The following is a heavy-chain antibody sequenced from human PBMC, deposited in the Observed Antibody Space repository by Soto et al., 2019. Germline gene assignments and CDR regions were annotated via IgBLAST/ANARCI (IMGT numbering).Heavy chain of an antibody. CDR3: ARAITGTLNPRHFDY. CDR2: IYPGDSDT. Sequence: PGESLKISCNGSGYSFTNYWIGWVRQMPGKGLEWMGIIYPGDSDTRYSPSFQDQVTISADTSISTAYLQWSTLKAADTATYYCARAITGTLNPRHFDYWAQGTLVTVSS. CDR1: GYSFTNYW. D-gene: IGHD1-20*01. J-gene: IGHJ4*02. V-gene: IGHV5-51*01.